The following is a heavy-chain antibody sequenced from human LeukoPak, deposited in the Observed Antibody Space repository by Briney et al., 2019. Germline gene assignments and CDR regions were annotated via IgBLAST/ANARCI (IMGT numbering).Heavy chain of an antibody. CDR1: GFTFSSYG. Sequence: GGSLRLSCAVTGFTFSSYGMSWVRQAPGKGLEWVSVIGGSNGITFYVGSVKGRFTISRDNSKDTLYLQMNSLRAEDTAVYYCARNENSGWGYFDYWGQGTLVTVSS. D-gene: IGHD5-12*01. V-gene: IGHV3-23*01. CDR2: IGGSNGIT. CDR3: ARNENSGWGYFDY. J-gene: IGHJ4*02.